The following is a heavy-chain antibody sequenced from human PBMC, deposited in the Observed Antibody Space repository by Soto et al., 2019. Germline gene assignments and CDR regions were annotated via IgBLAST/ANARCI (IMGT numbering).Heavy chain of an antibody. V-gene: IGHV3-13*01. CDR1: GFTFNNYD. CDR2: FGSAGDI. J-gene: IGHJ6*02. Sequence: GGSLRLSCAASGFTFNNYDVLWVRQAPGKGLEWVSTFGSAGDIYYSDSVKGRFTISRDNARNSLYLQMNSLRAADTAVYYCARGGPNWDYYFYGMDVWDQGTTVTVSS. CDR3: ARGGPNWDYYFYGMDV. D-gene: IGHD3-16*01.